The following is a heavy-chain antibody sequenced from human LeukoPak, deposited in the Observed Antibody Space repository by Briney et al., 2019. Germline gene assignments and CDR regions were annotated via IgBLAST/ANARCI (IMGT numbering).Heavy chain of an antibody. CDR2: IIPIFGTA. Sequence: GASVKVSCKASGGTFSSYAISWVRQAPGQGLEWMGGIIPIFGTANYAQKFQGRVTITADESTSTAYVELSSLRSEDTAVYYCARGGYGVVVTAAWGFDPWGQGTLVTVSS. CDR1: GGTFSSYA. D-gene: IGHD2-21*02. CDR3: ARGGYGVVVTAAWGFDP. V-gene: IGHV1-69*13. J-gene: IGHJ5*02.